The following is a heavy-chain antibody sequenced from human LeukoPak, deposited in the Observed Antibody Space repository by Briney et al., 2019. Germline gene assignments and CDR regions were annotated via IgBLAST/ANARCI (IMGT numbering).Heavy chain of an antibody. CDR1: GVSISSTTYY. J-gene: IGHJ4*02. Sequence: NPSETLSLTCIVSGVSISSTTYYWGWIRQPPGKRLEWIGSIYYSGNTYYNPSLKSRVTISIDTSKNQFSLKLNSVTATDTAVYYCARHYGPWGQGTLVTVSS. CDR2: IYYSGNT. V-gene: IGHV4-39*01. CDR3: ARHYGP. D-gene: IGHD3-10*01.